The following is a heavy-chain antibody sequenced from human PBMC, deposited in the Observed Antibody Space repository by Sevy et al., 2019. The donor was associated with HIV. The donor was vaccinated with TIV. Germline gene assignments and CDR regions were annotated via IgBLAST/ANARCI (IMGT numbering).Heavy chain of an antibody. D-gene: IGHD2-2*01. V-gene: IGHV4-34*01. J-gene: IGHJ3*02. CDR1: GGSFSGYY. Sequence: SETLSLTCAVYGGSFSGYYWSWIRQPPGKGLEWIGEINHSGSTNYKPSLKSRVTISADTSKNQFSLKLSSVTAADTAVYYCARDCGTTNCSHAFDIWGQGTMVTVSS. CDR2: INHSGST. CDR3: ARDCGTTNCSHAFDI.